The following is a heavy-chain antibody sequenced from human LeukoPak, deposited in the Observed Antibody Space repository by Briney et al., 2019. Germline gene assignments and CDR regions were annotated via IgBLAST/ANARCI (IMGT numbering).Heavy chain of an antibody. J-gene: IGHJ5*02. V-gene: IGHV3-7*03. CDR3: ARTNLGELSLYRT. D-gene: IGHD3-16*02. CDR1: GFSFTAYA. Sequence: GGSLRLSCAASGFSFTAYAMSWFRQTPGKGLEWVANIHDDGRVTNYVDSVKGRFTISRDNSKNTLYPQMNSLRAEDTAVYYCARTNLGELSLYRTWGQGTLVTVSS. CDR2: IHDDGRVT.